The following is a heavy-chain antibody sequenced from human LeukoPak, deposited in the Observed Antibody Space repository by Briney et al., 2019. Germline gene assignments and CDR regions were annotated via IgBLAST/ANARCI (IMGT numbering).Heavy chain of an antibody. CDR1: GFTFISYW. CDR3: ARVLDYYDSSGYSSY. Sequence: GGSLSLFCAASGFTFISYWMHWVRQAPGKGLVWVSRINSDGSSTSYADSVKGRFIISIDNAKNTLYLQMNSLRAEDTAVYYCARVLDYYDSSGYSSYWGQGTLVTVSS. V-gene: IGHV3-74*01. D-gene: IGHD3-22*01. CDR2: INSDGSST. J-gene: IGHJ4*02.